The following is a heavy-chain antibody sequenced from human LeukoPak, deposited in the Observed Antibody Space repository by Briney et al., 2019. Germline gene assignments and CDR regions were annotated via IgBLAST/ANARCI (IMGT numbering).Heavy chain of an antibody. CDR2: INPDTSGT. J-gene: IGHJ4*02. Sequence: ASVKVSCKCSGYTFTAYYFHWVRPAPGQGLERMGWINPDTSGTSYAQKFQGKVPITRDTSISTAYMDLRSLRSDDTAVYYCATITGTLFDYWGEGTLVTVSS. CDR1: GYTFTAYY. D-gene: IGHD1-20*01. V-gene: IGHV1-2*02. CDR3: ATITGTLFDY.